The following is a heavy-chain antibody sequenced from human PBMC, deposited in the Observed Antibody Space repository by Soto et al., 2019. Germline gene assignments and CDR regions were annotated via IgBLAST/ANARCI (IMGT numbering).Heavy chain of an antibody. J-gene: IGHJ3*02. CDR3: ARDWSAGTLYGAFDI. V-gene: IGHV1-69*06. CDR2: IIPMIGAT. D-gene: IGHD3-3*01. CDR1: GGTFSDFT. Sequence: QVQLVQSGSEVKKPGSSVKVSCKASGGTFSDFTLSWLRQAPGRGLEWLGGIIPMIGATNNAQKLKGRLTITADKSTGTVYMEMNSLRSDDTAVYYCARDWSAGTLYGAFDIWGQGTEVTVSP.